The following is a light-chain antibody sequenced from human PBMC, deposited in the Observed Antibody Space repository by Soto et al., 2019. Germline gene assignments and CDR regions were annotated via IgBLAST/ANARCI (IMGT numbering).Light chain of an antibody. Sequence: EIVMTQSPATLSVSPGEGVTLSCRASQSISTNLAWYQQKPGQAPRLLIYGASTRATGIPARFSGSGSGTKFTVTISSLQSEDFAVYYCQQYNDWPRTFGHGTKV. CDR2: GAS. CDR3: QQYNDWPRT. CDR1: QSISTN. V-gene: IGKV3-15*01. J-gene: IGKJ1*01.